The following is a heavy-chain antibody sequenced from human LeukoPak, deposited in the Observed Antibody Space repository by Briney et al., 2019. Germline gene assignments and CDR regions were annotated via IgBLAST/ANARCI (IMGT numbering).Heavy chain of an antibody. CDR1: GGSFSGYY. Sequence: SETLSLTCAVYGGSFSGYYWSWIRQPPGKGPEWIGEINHSGSTNYNPSLKSRVTISVDTSKNQFSLKLSSVTAADTAVYYCARGGRPTRRYSSSWYYYGMDVWGQGTTVTVSS. J-gene: IGHJ6*02. D-gene: IGHD6-13*01. CDR2: INHSGST. V-gene: IGHV4-34*01. CDR3: ARGGRPTRRYSSSWYYYGMDV.